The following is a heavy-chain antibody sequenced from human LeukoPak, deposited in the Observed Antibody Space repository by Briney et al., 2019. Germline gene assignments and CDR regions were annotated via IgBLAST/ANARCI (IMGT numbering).Heavy chain of an antibody. D-gene: IGHD6-13*01. CDR1: GYTFTGYY. CDR3: ARGVAAAGLDYYYYYYMDV. V-gene: IGHV1-2*02. Sequence: ASVKVSCKASGYTFTGYYMHWVRQAPGQGLEWMGWINPNSGGTNYAQKFQGRVTMTRDTSIGTAYMELSRLRSDDTAVYYCARGVAAAGLDYYYYYYMDVWGKGTTVTVSS. J-gene: IGHJ6*03. CDR2: INPNSGGT.